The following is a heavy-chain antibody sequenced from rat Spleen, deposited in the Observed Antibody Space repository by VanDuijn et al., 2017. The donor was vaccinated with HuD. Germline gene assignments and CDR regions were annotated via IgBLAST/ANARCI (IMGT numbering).Heavy chain of an antibody. J-gene: IGHJ2*01. Sequence: EVQLVESGGGLVQPGRSLRLSCVASGFTFSDYAMAWVRQAPTTGLEWVAYISYDGETTYFRNSVTGRFTISRDNSKSTLYLQMDSLRSEDTATYYCATVGPDWEFGYWGQGVMVTVSS. CDR2: ISYDGETT. CDR1: GFTFSDYA. D-gene: IGHD5-1*01. CDR3: ATVGPDWEFGY. V-gene: IGHV5-29*01.